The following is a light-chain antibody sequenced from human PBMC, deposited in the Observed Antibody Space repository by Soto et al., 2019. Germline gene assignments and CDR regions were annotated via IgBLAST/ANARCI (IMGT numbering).Light chain of an antibody. CDR3: SSYTSTSTRV. V-gene: IGLV2-14*01. Sequence: QSVLTQPASVSGSPGQSITISCTGTSSDVGGYNYVSWYQQHPGKAPKLMIYEVSNRPSGVSHRFSGSKSGNTASLTFSGLQAEDEADYYCSSYTSTSTRVFGGGTKLTVL. CDR2: EVS. CDR1: SSDVGGYNY. J-gene: IGLJ2*01.